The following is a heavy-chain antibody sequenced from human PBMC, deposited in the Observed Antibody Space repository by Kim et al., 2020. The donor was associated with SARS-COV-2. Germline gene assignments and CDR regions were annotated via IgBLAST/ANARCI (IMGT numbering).Heavy chain of an antibody. D-gene: IGHD3-10*01. J-gene: IGHJ4*02. Sequence: TYAQKSRGKGTMTRDTSTNTVYMELSSLGSEDTAVYFCARDPGAIGNFDYWGQGTLVTVSS. V-gene: IGHV1-46*01. CDR3: ARDPGAIGNFDY.